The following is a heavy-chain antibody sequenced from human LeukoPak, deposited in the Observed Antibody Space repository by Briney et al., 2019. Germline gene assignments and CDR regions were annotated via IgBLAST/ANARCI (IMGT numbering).Heavy chain of an antibody. J-gene: IGHJ4*02. CDR2: IYPGDSDT. Sequence: GESLKISCKGSGYTFSTYWIGWVRQMPGQGLEWVGIIYPGDSDTRYSPSFQGQVTISADKSISTAYLQWSSLKASDTAMYYCARTYYYVSSGYYYYDYWGQGTLVTVSS. CDR1: GYTFSTYW. V-gene: IGHV5-51*01. CDR3: ARTYYYVSSGYYYYDY. D-gene: IGHD3-22*01.